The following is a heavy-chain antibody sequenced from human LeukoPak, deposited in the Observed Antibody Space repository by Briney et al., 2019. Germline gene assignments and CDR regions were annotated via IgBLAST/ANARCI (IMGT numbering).Heavy chain of an antibody. CDR2: ISAYNGNT. CDR3: ARAGIWNYDFDY. Sequence: GASVKVSCKVSGYTLTELSMHWVRQAPGKGLEWMGWISAYNGNTNYAQKLQGRVTMTTDTSTTTAYMELRSLRSDDTAVYYCARAGIWNYDFDYWGQGTLVTVSS. J-gene: IGHJ4*02. V-gene: IGHV1-18*01. D-gene: IGHD1-7*01. CDR1: GYTLTELS.